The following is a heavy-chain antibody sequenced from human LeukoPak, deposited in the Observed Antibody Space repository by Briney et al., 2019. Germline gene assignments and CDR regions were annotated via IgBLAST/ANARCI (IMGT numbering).Heavy chain of an antibody. D-gene: IGHD3-22*01. V-gene: IGHV3-64*01. Sequence: PGGSLRLSRAASGFTFSHYAMHWVRQAPGKGLEYVSAISSNGGSTYYANSVKGRFTISRDNSKNTLYLQMNSLRAEDTAVYYCARARHDSSGFGAFDVWGQGTMVTVSS. CDR2: ISSNGGST. CDR1: GFTFSHYA. CDR3: ARARHDSSGFGAFDV. J-gene: IGHJ3*01.